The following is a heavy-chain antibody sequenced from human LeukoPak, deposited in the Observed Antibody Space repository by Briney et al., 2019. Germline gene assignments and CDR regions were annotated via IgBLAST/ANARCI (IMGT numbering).Heavy chain of an antibody. CDR1: GGTFSSYA. J-gene: IGHJ4*02. CDR2: IIPIFGTA. CDR3: ATQTYYYDSSGYYSFDY. D-gene: IGHD3-22*01. Sequence: SVKVSCKASGGTFSSYAISWVRQAPGQGLGWMGGIIPIFGTANYAQKFQGRVTITTDESTSTAYMELSSLRSEDTAVYYCATQTYYYDSSGYYSFDYWGQGTLVTVSS. V-gene: IGHV1-69*05.